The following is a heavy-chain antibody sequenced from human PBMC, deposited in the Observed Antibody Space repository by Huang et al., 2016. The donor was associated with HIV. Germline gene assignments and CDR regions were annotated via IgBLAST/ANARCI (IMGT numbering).Heavy chain of an antibody. V-gene: IGHV3-30*18. D-gene: IGHD6-13*01. J-gene: IGHJ4*02. CDR1: GFTFSSYG. Sequence: QVQLVESGGGVVQHGRSLRISCAASGFTFSSYGMHGVRQAPGKGLEWVAVISYDAKTKYYADSVKGRFSISRDNSKTTVYLQLNSLRLEDTAVYYCAKGGSAAAVLDFWGQGTLVTVSS. CDR2: ISYDAKTK. CDR3: AKGGSAAAVLDF.